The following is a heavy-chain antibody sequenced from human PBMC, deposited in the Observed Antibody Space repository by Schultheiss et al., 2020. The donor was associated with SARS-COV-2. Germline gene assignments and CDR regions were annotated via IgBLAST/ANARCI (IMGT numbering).Heavy chain of an antibody. CDR1: GFTFSSYW. CDR2: INGDGSTT. V-gene: IGHV3-74*01. Sequence: GESLKISCAASGFTFSSYWMHWVRQTPGKGPEWVSRINGDGSTTSYADSVQGRFTISRDNAKNTLYLEMNSLTVEDTAVYYCARDLREADYWGQGTLVTVSS. CDR3: ARDLREADY. D-gene: IGHD5-24*01. J-gene: IGHJ4*02.